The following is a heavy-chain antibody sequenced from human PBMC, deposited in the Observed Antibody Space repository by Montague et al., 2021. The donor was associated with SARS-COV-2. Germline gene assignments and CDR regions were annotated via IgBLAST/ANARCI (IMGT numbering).Heavy chain of an antibody. J-gene: IGHJ4*02. V-gene: IGHV4-4*07. D-gene: IGHD4-23*01. CDR3: ARYVVTHLGTFDY. Sequence: SETLSLTCTVSGDSITYFYWSWIWQPAGQGLEWIGLVSTSGVTKYNPSLRSRVSTSVGTSKRQFSLKLSSVTAADMAVHYCARYVVTHLGTFDYWGRGTLVTVSS. CDR1: GDSITYFY. CDR2: VSTSGVT.